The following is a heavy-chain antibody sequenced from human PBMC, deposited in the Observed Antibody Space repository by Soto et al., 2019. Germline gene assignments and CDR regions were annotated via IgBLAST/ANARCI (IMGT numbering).Heavy chain of an antibody. V-gene: IGHV3-33*01. CDR1: GFTFSSYG. J-gene: IGHJ4*02. Sequence: GGSLRLSCAASGFTFSSYGMHWVRQAPGKGLEWVAVIWYDGSNKYYADSVKGRFTISRDNSKNTLYLQMNSLRAEDTAVYYCERDLFMRTGELLDYWGQGTLVTVSS. D-gene: IGHD1-26*01. CDR3: ERDLFMRTGELLDY. CDR2: IWYDGSNK.